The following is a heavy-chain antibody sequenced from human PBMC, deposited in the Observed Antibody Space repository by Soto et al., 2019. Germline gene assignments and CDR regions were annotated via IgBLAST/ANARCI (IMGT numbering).Heavy chain of an antibody. V-gene: IGHV1-69*08. CDR3: ARDRRGEVVVL. CDR2: LIPILGIA. D-gene: IGHD2-15*01. J-gene: IGHJ4*02. Sequence: QVQLVQSGAEVKKPGSSVKVSCKGSGGTFSSYTISWVRQAPGQGLEGMGRLIPILGIANYTQKFQGRVTITADKSTSTACLGRSSLRSEDTAVYYCARDRRGEVVVLWGQGTLVSVSS. CDR1: GGTFSSYT.